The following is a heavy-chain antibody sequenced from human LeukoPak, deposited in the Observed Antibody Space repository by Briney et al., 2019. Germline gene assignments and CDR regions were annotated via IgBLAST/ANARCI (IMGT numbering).Heavy chain of an antibody. CDR1: GYTFISYG. CDR3: AREGGVGPTAPPDYYSYQMDV. Sequence: ASVKVSCKASGYTFISYGITWVRQAPGQGLEWMGWISPYTTKTNYAQSLQGRVTMTTDTSTSTAYMELRSLRSDDTAVYYCAREGGVGPTAPPDYYSYQMDVWGKGTTVTVSS. D-gene: IGHD1-26*01. CDR2: ISPYTTKT. V-gene: IGHV1-18*01. J-gene: IGHJ6*03.